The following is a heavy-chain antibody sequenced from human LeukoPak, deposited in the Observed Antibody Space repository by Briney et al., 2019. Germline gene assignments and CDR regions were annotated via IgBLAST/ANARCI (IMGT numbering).Heavy chain of an antibody. D-gene: IGHD1-26*01. CDR3: ARGGALTSFDS. V-gene: IGHV1-18*01. CDR2: ISAYNGKT. Sequence: ASVRASCEASGFSFSSYGFSWVRQAPGQGLEWMGWISAYNGKTNYAQKFQGRVTMTTDTSTTTVYMDLRSLRSDDTAVYFCARGGALTSFDSWGQGTLITVSS. J-gene: IGHJ4*02. CDR1: GFSFSSYG.